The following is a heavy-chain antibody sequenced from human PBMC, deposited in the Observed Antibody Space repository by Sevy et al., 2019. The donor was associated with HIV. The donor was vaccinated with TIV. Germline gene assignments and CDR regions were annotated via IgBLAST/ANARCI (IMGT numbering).Heavy chain of an antibody. V-gene: IGHV1-24*01. D-gene: IGHD3-22*01. CDR3: ATKKDYYDNSGYPFDY. CDR1: GYTLTQLS. J-gene: IGHJ4*02. CDR2: FDPEDDKT. Sequence: ASVKVSCKVSGYTLTQLSMHWVRQAPGKGLEWMGTFDPEDDKTIYALKFQGRVTITEDKSTDTAYMELSSLRSEDTAMLYCATKKDYYDNSGYPFDYWGQGTLVTVSS.